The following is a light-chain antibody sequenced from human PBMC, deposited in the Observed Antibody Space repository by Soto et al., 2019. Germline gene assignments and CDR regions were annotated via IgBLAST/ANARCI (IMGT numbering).Light chain of an antibody. V-gene: IGLV1-47*01. CDR3: AAWDDRVSGVV. J-gene: IGLJ2*01. CDR1: SSNIGSNY. Sequence: QSVLTQPPSASGTPGQRVTISCSGSSSNIGSNYVYWYQQLPGTAPKLIIYRNNERPSGVPDRFSGPKSGTSASLALSGLRSEGEAYYYCAAWDDRVSGVVFGVGTKLTVL. CDR2: RNN.